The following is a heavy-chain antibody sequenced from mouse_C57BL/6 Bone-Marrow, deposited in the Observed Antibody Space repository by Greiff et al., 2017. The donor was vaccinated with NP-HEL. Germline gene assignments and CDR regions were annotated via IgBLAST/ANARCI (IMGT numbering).Heavy chain of an antibody. CDR1: GFTFTDYY. J-gene: IGHJ1*03. CDR2: IRNKANGYTT. V-gene: IGHV7-3*01. Sequence: DVMLVESGGGLVQPGGSLSLSCAASGFTFTDYYMSWVRQPPGKALEWLGFIRNKANGYTTEYSASVKGRFTISRDNSQSILYLQMNALRAEDSATYYCARYAPYFDVWGTGTTVTVSS. CDR3: ARYAPYFDV.